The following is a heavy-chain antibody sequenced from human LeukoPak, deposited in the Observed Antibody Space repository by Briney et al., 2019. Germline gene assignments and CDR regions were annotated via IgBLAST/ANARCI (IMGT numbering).Heavy chain of an antibody. V-gene: IGHV1-69*05. CDR2: IIPIFGTA. CDR3: ATDVMTTVTTIIEYFQH. D-gene: IGHD4-17*01. CDR1: GGTFSSYA. Sequence: SVKVSCKASGGTFSSYAISWVRQAPGQGLEWMGGIIPIFGTANYAQKFQGRVTITTDESTSTAYMELSSLRSEDTAVYYCATDVMTTVTTIIEYFQHWGQGTLVTVSS. J-gene: IGHJ1*01.